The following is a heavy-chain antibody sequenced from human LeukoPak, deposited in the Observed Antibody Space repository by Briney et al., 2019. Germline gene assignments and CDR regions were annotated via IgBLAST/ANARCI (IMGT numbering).Heavy chain of an antibody. CDR3: ARGGRWESYSAFDI. CDR1: GFTVSSNY. Sequence: GSLRLSCAASGFTVSSNYMSWVRQSPGKGLEWIGEITHTRRTNYNPVLRSRVTISVDTSRNQFSLKLRSMTAADTAVYYCARGGRWESYSAFDIWGQGTTVSVSS. J-gene: IGHJ3*02. CDR2: ITHTRRT. V-gene: IGHV4-34*01. D-gene: IGHD1-26*01.